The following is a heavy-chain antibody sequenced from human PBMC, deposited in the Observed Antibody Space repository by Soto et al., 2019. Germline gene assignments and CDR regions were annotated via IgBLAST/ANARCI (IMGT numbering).Heavy chain of an antibody. D-gene: IGHD6-19*01. V-gene: IGHV4-59*01. CDR1: GDSLNRNY. J-gene: IGHJ4*02. CDR2: IHDSGET. CDR3: ARGRAVTGSFYFDY. Sequence: SETLSLTCTVSGDSLNRNYWNWIRQPPSRGLEWIAYIHDSGETNQNPSLKSRVTISIHTSRNQFSLTMTSVTAADTAVYYCARGRAVTGSFYFDYWGQGALVTVSS.